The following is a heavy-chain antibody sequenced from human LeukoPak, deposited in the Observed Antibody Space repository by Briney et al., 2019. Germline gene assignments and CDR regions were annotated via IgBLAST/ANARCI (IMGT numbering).Heavy chain of an antibody. CDR3: AKDLSSAITSALVLDV. J-gene: IGHJ6*02. CDR2: ITWNRDNI. V-gene: IGHV3-9*01. D-gene: IGHD3-22*01. CDR1: GFTFDDYA. Sequence: GGSLRLSCAASGFTFDDYAMHWVRQAPGKGLEWVSGITWNRDNIGYGDSVKGRFTISRDNVKNVLYLLMTSLRPEDTALYYCAKDLSSAITSALVLDVWGQGTTVIVSS.